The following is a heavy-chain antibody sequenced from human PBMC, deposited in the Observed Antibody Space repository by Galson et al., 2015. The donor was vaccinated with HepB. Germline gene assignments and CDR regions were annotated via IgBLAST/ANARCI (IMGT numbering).Heavy chain of an antibody. CDR1: GFTFSNFA. CDR2: IVGSGSRT. CDR3: AKDKTLRNGDYWYFDL. V-gene: IGHV3-23*01. Sequence: SLRLSCAASGFTFSNFAMNWVRQAPGKGLEWVSAIVGSGSRTYYADSVKGRFTISRDNSKNTLYLQLNSLGAEDTAVYYCAKDKTLRNGDYWYFDLWGRGTLVTVSS. D-gene: IGHD4-17*01. J-gene: IGHJ2*01.